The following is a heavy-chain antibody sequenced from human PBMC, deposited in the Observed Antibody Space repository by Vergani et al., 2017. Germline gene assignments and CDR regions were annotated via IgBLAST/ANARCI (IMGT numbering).Heavy chain of an antibody. Sequence: EVQLLESGGSLKQPGGSVRLSCAASGFTFSTYAMHWVRQAPGKGLEWVSALTGGGGSTYYADSFKGRFIISRDNSRDTLYLQMNSLRPEDTATYYCVKDAGSDKNFLDSWGQGTLVTVSS. V-gene: IGHV3-23*01. D-gene: IGHD1-26*01. J-gene: IGHJ4*02. CDR3: VKDAGSDKNFLDS. CDR1: GFTFSTYA. CDR2: LTGGGGST.